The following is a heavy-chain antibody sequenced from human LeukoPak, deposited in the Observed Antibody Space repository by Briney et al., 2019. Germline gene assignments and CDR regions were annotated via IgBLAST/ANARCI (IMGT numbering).Heavy chain of an antibody. V-gene: IGHV3-30*02. CDR1: GFTFSSFG. Sequence: GGSLRLSCAASGFTFSSFGMHWVRQTPGKGLEWLTFIHNDGITEYYADSVKGRFTISRDNSKNTLYLQMNSLRAEDTAVYYCAEDFGIGHIVVVIALDYWGQGTLVTVSS. J-gene: IGHJ4*02. CDR2: IHNDGITE. CDR3: AEDFGIGHIVVVIALDY. D-gene: IGHD2-21*01.